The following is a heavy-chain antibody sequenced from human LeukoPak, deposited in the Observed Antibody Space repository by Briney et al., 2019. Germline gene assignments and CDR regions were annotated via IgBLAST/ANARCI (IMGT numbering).Heavy chain of an antibody. CDR3: ARERPSSSQAFDY. CDR1: GFTFSSYS. CDR2: ISSSSSTI. J-gene: IGHJ4*02. V-gene: IGHV3-48*04. D-gene: IGHD6-6*01. Sequence: PGGSLRLSCAASGFTFSSYSMNWVRQAPGKGLEWVSYISSSSSTIYYADSVKGRFTISRDNAKNSLYLQMNSLRAEDTAVYYCARERPSSSQAFDYWGQGTLVTGSS.